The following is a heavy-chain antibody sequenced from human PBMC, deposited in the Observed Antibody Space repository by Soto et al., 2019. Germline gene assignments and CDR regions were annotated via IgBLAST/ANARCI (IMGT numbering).Heavy chain of an antibody. CDR1: GYTFTSYG. CDR2: ISAYNGNT. D-gene: IGHD3-9*01. V-gene: IGHV1-18*01. CDR3: ARDRPTKYYDIAMDV. J-gene: IGHJ6*02. Sequence: ASVKVSCKASGYTFTSYGISLVRQAPGQGLEWMGWISAYNGNTNYAQELQGRVTMTTDTSTSTAYMELRSLRSDDTAVYYCARDRPTKYYDIAMDVWGQGTTVTVSS.